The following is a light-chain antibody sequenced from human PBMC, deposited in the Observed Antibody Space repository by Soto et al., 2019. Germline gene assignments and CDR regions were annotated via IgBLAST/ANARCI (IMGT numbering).Light chain of an antibody. CDR3: QQLNGYPRT. J-gene: IGKJ3*01. CDR2: AAS. Sequence: DIQLTQSPSFLSASVGDRVTITCRASQGISSYLAWYQQKPGEPPKLLIYAASTLHTGVPSRFSGSGSETDFTLTIISLQPEDFATYYCQQLNGYPRTFGPGTRVDIK. V-gene: IGKV1-9*01. CDR1: QGISSY.